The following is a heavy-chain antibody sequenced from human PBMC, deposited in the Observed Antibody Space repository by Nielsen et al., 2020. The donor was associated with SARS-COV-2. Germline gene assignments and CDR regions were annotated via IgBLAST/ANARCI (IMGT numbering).Heavy chain of an antibody. CDR3: ARRYYDFWSGYYGPIYYYYMDV. V-gene: IGHV3-74*01. CDR1: GFTFSSYW. Sequence: GESLKISCAASGFTFSSYWMHWVRQAPGKGLVWVSRINSDGSSTSYADSVKGRFTISRDNAKNTLYLQMNSLRAEDTAVYYCARRYYDFWSGYYGPIYYYYMDVWGNGTTVTVSS. CDR2: INSDGSST. D-gene: IGHD3-3*01. J-gene: IGHJ6*03.